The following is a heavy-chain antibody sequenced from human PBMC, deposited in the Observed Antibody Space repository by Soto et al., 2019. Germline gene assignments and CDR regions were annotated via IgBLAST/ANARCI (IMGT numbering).Heavy chain of an antibody. D-gene: IGHD3-22*01. Sequence: ASVKVSCKVSGYTLTELSMHWVRQAPGKGLEWMGGFDPEDGETIYAQKFQGRVTMTEDTSTDTAYMELSSLRSEDTAVYYCATDVXIRTGYYYKAGRRYFDYWGQGTLVTVSS. J-gene: IGHJ4*02. CDR3: ATDVXIRTGYYYKAGRRYFDY. V-gene: IGHV1-24*01. CDR1: GYTLTELS. CDR2: FDPEDGET.